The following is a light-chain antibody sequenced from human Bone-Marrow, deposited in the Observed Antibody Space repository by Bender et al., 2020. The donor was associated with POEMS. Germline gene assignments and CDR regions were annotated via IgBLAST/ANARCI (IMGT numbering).Light chain of an antibody. V-gene: IGLV1-40*01. CDR1: SSNIGAGYD. Sequence: QSVLTQPPSVSGAPGRRVTISCTGSSSNIGAGYDVHWYQHLPGTAPKLLIYGYNNRPSGVPDRFSGSKSGTSASLAITGLQAEDEGDYYCQSYDNSLGGWVFGGGTKLTVL. J-gene: IGLJ3*02. CDR3: QSYDNSLGGWV. CDR2: GYN.